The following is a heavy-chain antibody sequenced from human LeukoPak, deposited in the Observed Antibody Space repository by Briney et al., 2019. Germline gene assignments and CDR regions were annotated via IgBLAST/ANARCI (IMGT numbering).Heavy chain of an antibody. Sequence: GGYLRLSCAASGFTFSNAWRSWVRQAPGKGLEWVGRIKSKTDGGTTDYAAPVKGRFTISRDDSKNTLYLQMNSLKTETTAVYYSTLEGGFEYSISSSLAYWGQGTLVTVSS. V-gene: IGHV3-15*01. CDR2: IKSKTDGGTT. CDR1: GFTFSNAW. CDR3: TLEGGFEYSISSSLAY. D-gene: IGHD6-6*01. J-gene: IGHJ4*02.